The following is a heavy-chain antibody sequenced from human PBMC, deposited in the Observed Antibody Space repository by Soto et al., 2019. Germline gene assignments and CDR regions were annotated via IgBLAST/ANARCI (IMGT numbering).Heavy chain of an antibody. J-gene: IGHJ1*01. Sequence: PSETLSLTCTVSGGSISSYYWSWIRQPAGKGLEWIGRIYTSGSTNYNPSLKNRVTMSVDTSKNQFSLKLSSVTAADTAVYYCARLDYDILTGYYFFQHWGQGTLVTVSS. D-gene: IGHD3-9*01. CDR2: IYTSGST. CDR3: ARLDYDILTGYYFFQH. CDR1: GGSISSYY. V-gene: IGHV4-4*07.